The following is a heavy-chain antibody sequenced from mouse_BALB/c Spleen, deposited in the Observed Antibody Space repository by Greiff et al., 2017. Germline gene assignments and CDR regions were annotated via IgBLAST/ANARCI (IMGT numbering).Heavy chain of an antibody. CDR3: ARAHYYGYASYAMDY. J-gene: IGHJ4*01. CDR2: ISDGGSYT. V-gene: IGHV5-4*02. CDR1: GFTFSDYY. Sequence: EVMLVESGGGLVKPGGSLKLSCAASGFTFSDYYMYWVRQTPEKRLEWVATISDGGSYTYYPDSVKGRFTISRDNAKNNLYLQMSSLKSEDTAMYYCARAHYYGYASYAMDYWGQGTSVTVSS. D-gene: IGHD1-2*01.